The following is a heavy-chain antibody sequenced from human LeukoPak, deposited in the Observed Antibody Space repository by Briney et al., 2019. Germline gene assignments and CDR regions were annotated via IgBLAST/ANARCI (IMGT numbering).Heavy chain of an antibody. CDR1: GFTFSSYG. V-gene: IGHV3-23*01. J-gene: IGHJ4*02. CDR3: AKGLGSGWYSVDC. Sequence: PGRSLRLSCAASGFTFSSYGMHWVRQAPGKGLEWVSGISGSGGSTNYADSVKGRFTISRDNSKTTLYLQMNSLRAEDTAVYYCAKGLGSGWYSVDCWGQGSLVTVSS. D-gene: IGHD6-19*01. CDR2: ISGSGGST.